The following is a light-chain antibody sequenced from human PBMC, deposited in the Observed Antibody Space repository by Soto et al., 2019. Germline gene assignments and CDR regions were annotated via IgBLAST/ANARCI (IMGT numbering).Light chain of an antibody. CDR2: GAS. J-gene: IGKJ1*01. Sequence: EIVLTQSPGTLSLSPGERVTLSCRASQSVSSSYLTWYQQKPAQAPRLLIYGASSRATGIPDRFSGSGSGTDFTLTISRLEPEDFAVYYCQQYGISPWTFGQGTKVEIK. CDR3: QQYGISPWT. V-gene: IGKV3-20*01. CDR1: QSVSSSY.